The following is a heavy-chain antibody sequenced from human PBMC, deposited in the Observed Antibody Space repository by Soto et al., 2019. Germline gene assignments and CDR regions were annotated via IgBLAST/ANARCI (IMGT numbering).Heavy chain of an antibody. J-gene: IGHJ4*02. CDR1: GFTFSSYA. D-gene: IGHD3-3*01. CDR2: ISGSGGST. Sequence: GGSLRLSCAASGFTFSSYAMSWVRQAPGKGLEWVSAISGSGGSTYYADSVKGRFTISRDNSKNTLYLQMNSLRAEDTAVYYCAKATYYDFWSGYSEIDYWGQGTLVTVSS. CDR3: AKATYYDFWSGYSEIDY. V-gene: IGHV3-23*01.